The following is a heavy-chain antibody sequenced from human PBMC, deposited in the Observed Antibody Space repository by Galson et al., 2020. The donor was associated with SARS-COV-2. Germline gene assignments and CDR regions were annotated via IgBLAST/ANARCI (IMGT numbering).Heavy chain of an antibody. Sequence: SVKVSCRPSGGTFTNYSITWVRQAPGQGLEWVGEIIPIFGSTHYAQIFEGRVTLTADGSTNTAYMEISSLRSEDTAIYYCARDLRTTVTTDPTSNGLESWGQGTMVTGSS. CDR2: IIPIFGST. CDR3: ARDLRTTVTTDPTSNGLES. J-gene: IGHJ3*02. V-gene: IGHV1-69*13. D-gene: IGHD4-17*01. CDR1: GGTFTNYS.